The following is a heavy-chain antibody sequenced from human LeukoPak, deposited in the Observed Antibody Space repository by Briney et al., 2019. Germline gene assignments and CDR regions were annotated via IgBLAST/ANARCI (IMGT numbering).Heavy chain of an antibody. V-gene: IGHV4-38-2*02. CDR2: IYHSGST. D-gene: IGHD3-16*02. Sequence: SETLSLTCTVSGYSISSGYYWGWIRQPPGKGLEWIGSIYHSGSTYYNPSLKSRVTISVDTSKNQFSLKLSSVTAADTAVYYCARGRFIVPLYYYYYMDVWGKGTTVTVSS. J-gene: IGHJ6*03. CDR1: GYSISSGYY. CDR3: ARGRFIVPLYYYYYMDV.